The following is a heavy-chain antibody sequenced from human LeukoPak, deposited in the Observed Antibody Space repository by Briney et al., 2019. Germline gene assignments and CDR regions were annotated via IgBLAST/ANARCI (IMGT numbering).Heavy chain of an antibody. CDR2: IYYTGTT. V-gene: IGHV4-59*01. CDR3: ARAGANGIEAAGSLRY. D-gene: IGHD6-13*01. CDR1: GGCFSTYY. Sequence: SSETLSLTCTVSGGCFSTYYWSWIRQPPGKGLEWIGYIYYTGTTNYNPSLKSRVTISVDTSKNQFSLNLSSVTAADTAVYYCARAGANGIEAAGSLRYWGQGTLVTVSS. J-gene: IGHJ4*02.